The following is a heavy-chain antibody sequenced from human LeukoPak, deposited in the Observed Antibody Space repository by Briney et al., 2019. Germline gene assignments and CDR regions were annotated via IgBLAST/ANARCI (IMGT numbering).Heavy chain of an antibody. CDR2: ITPKSGDT. Sequence: ASVKVSCKASGYSFSDCYIHWVRQAPGQGLEYVGWITPKSGDTYSPQRFQGRVTMTRDASISTAYMELSSLRSDDTAVYFCARVRLADERAWAYWGQGTLVTVSS. J-gene: IGHJ4*02. CDR1: GYSFSDCY. D-gene: IGHD3-3*02. V-gene: IGHV1-2*02. CDR3: ARVRLADERAWAY.